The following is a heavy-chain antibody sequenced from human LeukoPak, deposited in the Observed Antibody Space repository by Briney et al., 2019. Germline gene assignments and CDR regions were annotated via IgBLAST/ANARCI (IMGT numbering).Heavy chain of an antibody. CDR3: AATIKRDYGDTNLAY. CDR2: MYHSGSI. D-gene: IGHD4-17*01. V-gene: IGHV4-59*01. CDR1: GDSISSYY. Sequence: SETLSLTCTVPGDSISSYYWSWIRQPPGKGLEWIGYMYHSGSINYSPSLKSRVTISIDTSKNQFSLRLTSVTAADTAVYYCAATIKRDYGDTNLAYWGQGTLVTVSS. J-gene: IGHJ4*02.